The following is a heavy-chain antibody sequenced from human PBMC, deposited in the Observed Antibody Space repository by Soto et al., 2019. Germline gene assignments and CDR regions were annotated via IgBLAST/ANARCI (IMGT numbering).Heavy chain of an antibody. CDR2: INHSGST. J-gene: IGHJ4*02. CDR3: ARDKITGLFDY. D-gene: IGHD2-8*02. Sequence: PSGTLSLTRAVYCGSFRGFYLTWIRQPPGTGLEWIGEINHSGSTNYNPSLKSRVTISVDTSKNQFSLKLTSVTAADTAVYYCARDKITGLFDYWGQGTLVTVSS. V-gene: IGHV4-34*01. CDR1: CGSFRGFY.